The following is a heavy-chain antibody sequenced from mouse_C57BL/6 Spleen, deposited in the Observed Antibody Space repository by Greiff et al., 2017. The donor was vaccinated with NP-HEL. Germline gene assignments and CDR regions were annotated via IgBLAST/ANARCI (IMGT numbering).Heavy chain of an antibody. CDR3: ARREGLPGGFDY. CDR1: GYAFSSYW. J-gene: IGHJ2*01. CDR2: IYTGDGDT. D-gene: IGHD2-2*01. Sequence: VQLQQSGAELVKPGASVKISCKASGYAFSSYWMNWVKQRPGKGLEWIGQIYTGDGDTNYNGNFKGKATLTADKSSSTAYMQLSSLTAEDSEVYFCARREGLPGGFDYWGQGTTLTVSS. V-gene: IGHV1-80*01.